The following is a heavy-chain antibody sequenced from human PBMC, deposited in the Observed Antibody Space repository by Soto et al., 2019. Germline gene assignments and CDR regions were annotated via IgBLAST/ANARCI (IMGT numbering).Heavy chain of an antibody. CDR2: VFHSGST. Sequence: SETLSLTCAVSGGSISSGGYSWSWIRQPPGKGLEWIGYVFHSGSTYYNPSLESRVTISVDTSKNQFSLKLTSVTAADTAVYYSDSGYNWNYPFEYWGQGTLVTVSS. J-gene: IGHJ4*02. V-gene: IGHV4-30-2*01. CDR3: DSGYNWNYPFEY. CDR1: GGSISSGGYS. D-gene: IGHD1-1*01.